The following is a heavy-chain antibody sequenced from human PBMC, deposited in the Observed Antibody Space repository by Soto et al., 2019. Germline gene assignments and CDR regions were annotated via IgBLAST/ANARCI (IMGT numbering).Heavy chain of an antibody. CDR2: HHSDST. Sequence: QVQLQESGPGLVKPSETLSLTCTVSGGSMRGQHWSWIRQPPGKGLEWIGHHSDSTNYNPSLKSRLTISTDTSKDHFSLKLSSVTAADTAVYYCATYTVGEGGRGYWGQGTLVTVSS. CDR1: GGSMRGQH. D-gene: IGHD3-16*01. CDR3: ATYTVGEGGRGY. J-gene: IGHJ4*02. V-gene: IGHV4-4*08.